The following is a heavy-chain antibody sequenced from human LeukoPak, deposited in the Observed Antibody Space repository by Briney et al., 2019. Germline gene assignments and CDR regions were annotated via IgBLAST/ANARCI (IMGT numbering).Heavy chain of an antibody. V-gene: IGHV1-69*04. J-gene: IGHJ4*02. CDR2: IIPILGIA. D-gene: IGHD3-22*01. CDR3: ARDGAYDSSGYSNYPFDY. CDR1: GGTFSSYA. Sequence: GASVKVSCKASGGTFSSYAISWVRQAPGQGLEWMGRIIPILGIANYAQKFQGRVTITADKSTSTAYMELSSLRSEDTAVYYCARDGAYDSSGYSNYPFDYWGQGTLVTVSS.